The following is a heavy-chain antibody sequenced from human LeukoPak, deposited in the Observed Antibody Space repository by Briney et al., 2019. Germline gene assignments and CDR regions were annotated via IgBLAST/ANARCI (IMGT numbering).Heavy chain of an antibody. J-gene: IGHJ4*02. Sequence: GGSLRLSCAASGFTFSNYAMTWVRQAPGQGLEWVSAISGSGVNTYYADSVKGRFTISRDNSKNTLYLQMNSLRAEDTAVYYCAKDLFGMATPDDFDYWGQGTLVTVSS. CDR3: AKDLFGMATPDDFDY. CDR2: ISGSGVNT. V-gene: IGHV3-23*01. CDR1: GFTFSNYA. D-gene: IGHD5-24*01.